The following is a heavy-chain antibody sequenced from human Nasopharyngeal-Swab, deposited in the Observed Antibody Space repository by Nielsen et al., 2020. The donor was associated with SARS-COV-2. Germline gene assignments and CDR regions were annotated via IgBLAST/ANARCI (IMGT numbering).Heavy chain of an antibody. CDR1: GFTFSDYY. D-gene: IGHD3-22*01. J-gene: IGHJ4*02. CDR3: ARTSSGYYNDY. V-gene: IGHV3-11*04. CDR2: MSNSGSTI. Sequence: GGSLRLSCAASGFTFSDYYMSWIRQAPGKGLEWVSYMSNSGSTIYYADSVKGRFTISRDNAKSSLYLQVSSLRAEDTAVYYCARTSSGYYNDYWGQGTLVTVSS.